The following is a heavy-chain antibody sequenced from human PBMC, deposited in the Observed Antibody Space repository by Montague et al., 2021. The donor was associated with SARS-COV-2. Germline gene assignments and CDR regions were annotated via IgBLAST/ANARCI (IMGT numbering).Heavy chain of an antibody. Sequence: SETLSLTCAVYGGSFSGYYWNWIRQPPGKGLEWIGEINHSGSANYNPSLKRRVTILVDTSKNQFSLKRNSVTAADTAVYYCARLGEGVVPAPILGVGPYYSYFYMDVWGKGATVTVSS. CDR1: GGSFSGYY. V-gene: IGHV4-34*01. D-gene: IGHD2-2*02. J-gene: IGHJ6*03. CDR3: ARLGEGVVPAPILGVGPYYSYFYMDV. CDR2: INHSGSA.